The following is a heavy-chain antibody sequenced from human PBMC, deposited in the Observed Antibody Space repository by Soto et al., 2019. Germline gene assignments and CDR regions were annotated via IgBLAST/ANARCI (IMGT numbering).Heavy chain of an antibody. D-gene: IGHD2-15*01. Sequence: TGGSLRLSCVASGFTFNSCWMHWVRQAPGKGLVWVSYISSGSSTIYYADSVKGRFTISRDNAKNSLYLQMNSLRAEDTAVYYCARDKGCSGGSCYPDWFDPWGQGTLVTVSS. CDR1: GFTFNSCW. J-gene: IGHJ5*02. V-gene: IGHV3-48*01. CDR3: ARDKGCSGGSCYPDWFDP. CDR2: ISSGSSTI.